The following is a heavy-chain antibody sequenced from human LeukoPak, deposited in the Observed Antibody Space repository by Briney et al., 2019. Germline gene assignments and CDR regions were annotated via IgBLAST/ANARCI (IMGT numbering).Heavy chain of an antibody. V-gene: IGHV3-33*01. CDR1: GFTFSTYG. D-gene: IGHD4-17*01. Sequence: GGSLRLSCEASGFTFSTYGMQWVRQAPGKGLEWVGVIWYDGSNKNYADSVKGRFTISRDNSKNTLYLQMNSLRAEDTAVYYCARGGRTTWHGMDIWGQGITVTVSS. J-gene: IGHJ6*02. CDR3: ARGGRTTWHGMDI. CDR2: IWYDGSNK.